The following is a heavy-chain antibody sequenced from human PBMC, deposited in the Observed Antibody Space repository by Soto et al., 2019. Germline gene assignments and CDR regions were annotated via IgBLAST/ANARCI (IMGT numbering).Heavy chain of an antibody. J-gene: IGHJ4*02. V-gene: IGHV4-39*01. CDR1: GGSISSTRYY. D-gene: IGHD1-1*01. Sequence: QLQLQESGPGLVKPSETLSLTCTVSGGSISSTRYYWGWIRQPQGKGLEWIGTAYYTGSTYYNPSLKSRVPISVDMSKSQFSLKVRSVTAADTAVYYCVSGPGTTADYWGQGTLVTISS. CDR3: VSGPGTTADY. CDR2: AYYTGST.